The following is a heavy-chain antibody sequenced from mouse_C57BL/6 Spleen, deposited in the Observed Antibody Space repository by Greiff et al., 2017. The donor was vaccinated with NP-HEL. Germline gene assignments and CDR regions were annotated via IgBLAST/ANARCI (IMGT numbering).Heavy chain of an antibody. CDR2: INYDGSST. D-gene: IGHD1-1*01. Sequence: VESEGGLVQPGSSMKLSCTASGFTFSDYYMAWVRQVPEKGLEWVANINYDGSSTYYLDSLKSRFIISRDNAKNILYLQMSSLKSEDTATYYCARERDYYGSSYFDVWGTGTTVTVSS. CDR1: GFTFSDYY. J-gene: IGHJ1*03. V-gene: IGHV5-16*01. CDR3: ARERDYYGSSYFDV.